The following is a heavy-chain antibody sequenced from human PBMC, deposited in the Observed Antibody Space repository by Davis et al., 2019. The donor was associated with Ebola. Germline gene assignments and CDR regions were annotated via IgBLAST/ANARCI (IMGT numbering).Heavy chain of an antibody. CDR1: GGSFTKYA. J-gene: IGHJ5*02. D-gene: IGHD3-22*01. CDR3: ARVRTGYYYDSSDSPSWFDP. V-gene: IGHV1-69*13. CDR2: IIPMFRSP. Sequence: SVKVSCKASGGSFTKYAISWVRQAPGQGLEWMGGIIPMFRSPKYVQKFQGRVTITADESTKTVYMELSSLRSEDTAVYYCARVRTGYYYDSSDSPSWFDPWGQGTLVTVSS.